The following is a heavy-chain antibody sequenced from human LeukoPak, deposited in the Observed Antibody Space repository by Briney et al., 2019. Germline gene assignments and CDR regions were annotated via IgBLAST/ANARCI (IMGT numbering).Heavy chain of an antibody. CDR3: AKALEQETVIALDS. J-gene: IGHJ4*02. D-gene: IGHD6-13*01. CDR2: ISGSGGST. Sequence: PGGSLTLSCAASGLTFSTYAMSWVRQAPGKGLEWVSAISGSGGSTYYADSVKGRFTISRDNSKNTLYLQMNSLRAEDTSIFFCAKALEQETVIALDSWGQGTLVTVSS. CDR1: GLTFSTYA. V-gene: IGHV3-23*01.